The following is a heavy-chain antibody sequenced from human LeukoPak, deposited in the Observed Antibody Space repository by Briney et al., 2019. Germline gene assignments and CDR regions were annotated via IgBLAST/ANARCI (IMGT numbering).Heavy chain of an antibody. D-gene: IGHD7-27*01. J-gene: IGHJ3*02. Sequence: GGSLRLSCAASGFTFSSYAMSWVRQAPGKGLEWVSAISGSGGSTYYADFVKGRFTISRDNSKNTLYLQMNSLRSEDTAVYYCATIQIKLGYDAFDIWGQGTMVTVSS. CDR2: ISGSGGST. CDR3: ATIQIKLGYDAFDI. CDR1: GFTFSSYA. V-gene: IGHV3-23*01.